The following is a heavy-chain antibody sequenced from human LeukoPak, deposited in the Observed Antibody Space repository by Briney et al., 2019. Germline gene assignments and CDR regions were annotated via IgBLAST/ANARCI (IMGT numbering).Heavy chain of an antibody. CDR1: GGSFSGYY. Sequence: PSETLSLTCAVYGGSFSGYYWSWIRQPPGKGLEWIGEIYHSGSTNYNPSLKSRVTISVDKSKNQFSLKLSSVTAADTAVYYCARLGALGYWGQGTLVTVSS. CDR3: ARLGALGY. V-gene: IGHV4-34*01. CDR2: IYHSGST. J-gene: IGHJ4*02. D-gene: IGHD1-26*01.